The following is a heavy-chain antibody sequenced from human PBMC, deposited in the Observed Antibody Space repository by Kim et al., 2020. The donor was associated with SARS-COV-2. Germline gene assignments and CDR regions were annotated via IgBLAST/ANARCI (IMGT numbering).Heavy chain of an antibody. V-gene: IGHV1-69*04. D-gene: IGHD2-2*01. J-gene: IGHJ6*03. CDR2: IIPIFGIA. CDR1: GGTFSSYA. Sequence: SVKVSCKASGGTFSSYAISWVRQAPGQGLEWMGRIIPIFGIANYAQKFQGRVTITADKSTSTAYMELSSLRSEDTAVYYCARDVLGIVVVPAAIVPNYYYYMDVWGKGTTVTVSS. CDR3: ARDVLGIVVVPAAIVPNYYYYMDV.